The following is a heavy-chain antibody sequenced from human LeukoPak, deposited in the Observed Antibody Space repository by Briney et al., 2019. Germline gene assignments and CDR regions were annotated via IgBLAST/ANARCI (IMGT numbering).Heavy chain of an antibody. CDR3: ARESIAVARAPFDY. CDR2: ISSGSTI. D-gene: IGHD6-19*01. V-gene: IGHV3-48*03. Sequence: GGSLRLSCAASGFTFSSYEMNWVRQAPGKGLEWVSYISSGSTIYDADSVKGRFTISRDNAKNSLYLQMNSLRAEDTAVYYCARESIAVARAPFDYWGPGTLVTVSS. J-gene: IGHJ4*02. CDR1: GFTFSSYE.